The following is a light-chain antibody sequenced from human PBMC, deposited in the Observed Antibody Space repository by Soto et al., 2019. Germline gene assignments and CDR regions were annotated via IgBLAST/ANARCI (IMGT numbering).Light chain of an antibody. Sequence: EIVLTQSPATLSVSPGETATLSCRASESVGSNLAWYQQKPGQAPRLLIYGAYSRATGIPDRFSGSGSGTDFTLTIRRLEPEDFAVYYCKQYGSSPITFGQGTRLEIK. J-gene: IGKJ5*01. CDR3: KQYGSSPIT. CDR1: ESVGSN. CDR2: GAY. V-gene: IGKV3-20*01.